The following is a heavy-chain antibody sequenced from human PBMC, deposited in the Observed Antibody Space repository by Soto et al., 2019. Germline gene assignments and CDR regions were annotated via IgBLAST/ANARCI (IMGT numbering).Heavy chain of an antibody. CDR3: ARDMSSSSFYYYYYLDV. J-gene: IGHJ6*03. Sequence: EVQLVESGGGLVKPGGSLRLSCAASGFTFSSYSMNWVRQAPGKGLEWVSSISSSSSYIYYADSVKGRFTISRDNAKNSLSLQVNSLGAEDTAVYYCARDMSSSSFYYYYYLDVWGKGTTVTVSS. CDR1: GFTFSSYS. D-gene: IGHD6-6*01. CDR2: ISSSSSYI. V-gene: IGHV3-21*01.